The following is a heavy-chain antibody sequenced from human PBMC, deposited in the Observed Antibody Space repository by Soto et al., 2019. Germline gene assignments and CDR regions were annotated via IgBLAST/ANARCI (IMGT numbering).Heavy chain of an antibody. CDR2: IWFDGSEK. V-gene: IGHV3-33*01. J-gene: IGHJ5*02. CDR3: ARGPPVDL. Sequence: GGSLRLSCASSGFIFSAYGIHWVRQAPGRGLEWVAVIWFDGSEKYYADSVKGRFIISRDNSRDTAYLQMNRLRDEDTAVYFCARGPPVDLWGQGTLVTVSS. CDR1: GFIFSAYG.